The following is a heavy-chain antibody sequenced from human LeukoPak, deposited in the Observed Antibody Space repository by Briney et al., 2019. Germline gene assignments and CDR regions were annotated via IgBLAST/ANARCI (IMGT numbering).Heavy chain of an antibody. V-gene: IGHV3-23*01. Sequence: GGSLRLSCAVSGFTFTTYALNWVRQAPGKGLEWVSCISGRGEATYYADSVKGRFTISRDTSKNTLYLQMNSLRAEDTALYFCARGGSESGYSPLDYWGQGSLVTVSS. CDR2: ISGRGEAT. CDR1: GFTFTTYA. CDR3: ARGGSESGYSPLDY. J-gene: IGHJ4*02. D-gene: IGHD5-12*01.